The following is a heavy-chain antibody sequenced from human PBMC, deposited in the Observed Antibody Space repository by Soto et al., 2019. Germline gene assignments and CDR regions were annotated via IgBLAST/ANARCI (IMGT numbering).Heavy chain of an antibody. D-gene: IGHD1-26*01. V-gene: IGHV1-8*01. J-gene: IGHJ3*02. CDR3: ARRLSSGSYYAAFDI. CDR2: MNPNSGNT. CDR1: GYTFTSYD. Sequence: ASVKVSCKASGYTFTSYDINWVRQATGQGLEWMGWMNPNSGNTGYAQKFQGRVTMTRTTSISTAYMELSSLRSEDTAVYYCARRLSSGSYYAAFDIWRQGTMVTVSS.